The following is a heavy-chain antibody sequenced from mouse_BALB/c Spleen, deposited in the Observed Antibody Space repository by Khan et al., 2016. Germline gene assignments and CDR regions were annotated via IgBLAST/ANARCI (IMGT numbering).Heavy chain of an antibody. J-gene: IGHJ4*01. CDR1: GYSFTSYY. V-gene: IGHV1S135*01. D-gene: IGHD1-1*01. CDR3: ASSTQSFYAMDY. Sequence: VQLQQPGPELMKPGASVKISCKASGYSFTSYYMHWVKQSHGKSLEWIGYIDPFNGGTSYNQNFKGKATLTVDKSSSTAYMHLSSLTSEDSAVYYCASSTQSFYAMDYWGQGTSVTVSS. CDR2: IDPFNGGT.